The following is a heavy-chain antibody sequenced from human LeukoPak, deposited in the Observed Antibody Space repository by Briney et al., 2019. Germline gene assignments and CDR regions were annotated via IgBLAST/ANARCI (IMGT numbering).Heavy chain of an antibody. CDR3: ARGYGSGFLDAFDI. CDR2: IKQDGSEK. V-gene: IGHV3-7*01. CDR1: GFTFSSYW. J-gene: IGHJ3*02. Sequence: TGGSLRLSCAASGFTFSSYWMSWVRQAPGKGLEWVANIKQDGSEKYYVDSVKGRFTISRDNAKNSLYLQMNSLRAEDTAVYYCARGYGSGFLDAFDIWGQGTMVTVSS. D-gene: IGHD3-10*01.